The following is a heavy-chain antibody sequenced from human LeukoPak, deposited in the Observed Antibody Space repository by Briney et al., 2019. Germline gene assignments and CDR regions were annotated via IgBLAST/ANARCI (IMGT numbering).Heavy chain of an antibody. CDR1: GFIFNSYG. V-gene: IGHV3-23*01. CDR2: ISRSGFST. CDR3: AKDKYSSSSGGLAD. Sequence: GGSLRLSCAASGFIFNSYGMSWLRQAPGKGLEWVSGISRSGFSTDYADSVKGRFTTSRDKSRNTLYLQMNSLRAEDTAVYYCAKDKYSSSSGGLADCGQGTLVTVSS. D-gene: IGHD6-6*01. J-gene: IGHJ4*02.